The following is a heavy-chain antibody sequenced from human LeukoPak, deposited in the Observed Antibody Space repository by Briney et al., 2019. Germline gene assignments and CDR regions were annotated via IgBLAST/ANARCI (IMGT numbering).Heavy chain of an antibody. V-gene: IGHV1-18*01. Sequence: ASVKVSCKASGYTFTSYGISWVRQAPGQGLEWMGWISAYNGNTNYAQKLQGRVTMTTDTSTSTAYMELRSPRSDDTAVYYCARCYSSSWHNWFDRWGQGTLVTVSS. J-gene: IGHJ5*02. CDR1: GYTFTSYG. CDR2: ISAYNGNT. CDR3: ARCYSSSWHNWFDR. D-gene: IGHD6-13*01.